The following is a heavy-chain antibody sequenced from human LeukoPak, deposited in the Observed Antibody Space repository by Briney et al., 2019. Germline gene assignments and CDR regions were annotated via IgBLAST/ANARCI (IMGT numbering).Heavy chain of an antibody. D-gene: IGHD4-11*01. CDR1: GFTFNHYG. V-gene: IGHV3-33*01. Sequence: PGGSLRLSCAATGFTFNHYGMHWVRQAPGKGLAWVAVIWSDGTNRYYADSVKGRFTISRDDSRNTVYLQMNSLRPEDTSVYYCARDAQRGFDYSNSLQYWGQGTPVTVS. J-gene: IGHJ4*02. CDR2: IWSDGTNR. CDR3: ARDAQRGFDYSNSLQY.